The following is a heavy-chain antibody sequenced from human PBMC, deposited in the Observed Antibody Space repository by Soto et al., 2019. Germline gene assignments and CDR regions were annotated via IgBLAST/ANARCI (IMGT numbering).Heavy chain of an antibody. V-gene: IGHV1-2*04. Sequence: GASVKVSCKASGYTFTGYYMHWVRQAPGQGLEWMGWINPNSGGTNYAQKFQGWVTMTRDTSISTAYMELSRLRSDDTAVYYCARGEKYYDFWSGYYHYYYGMDVWGQGTTVTVSS. CDR2: INPNSGGT. CDR3: ARGEKYYDFWSGYYHYYYGMDV. J-gene: IGHJ6*02. CDR1: GYTFTGYY. D-gene: IGHD3-3*01.